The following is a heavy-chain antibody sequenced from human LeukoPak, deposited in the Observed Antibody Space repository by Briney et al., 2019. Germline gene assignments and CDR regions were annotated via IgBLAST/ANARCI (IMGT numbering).Heavy chain of an antibody. CDR2: IIPIFGTA. CDR1: GGTFSSYA. J-gene: IGHJ4*02. CDR3: ASRSSGASLGFDY. V-gene: IGHV1-69*05. D-gene: IGHD3-10*01. Sequence: SVKVSCKASGGTFSSYAISWVRQAPGQGLEWMGGIIPIFGTANYAQKFQGRVTITTDESTSTAYMELSSLRSEDTAVYYCASRSSGASLGFDYWGQGTLVTVSS.